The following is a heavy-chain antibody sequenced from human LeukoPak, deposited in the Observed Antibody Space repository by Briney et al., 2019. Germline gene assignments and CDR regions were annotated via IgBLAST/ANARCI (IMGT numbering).Heavy chain of an antibody. Sequence: GESLKISCKGSGYSFTSHWIGWVRQMPGKGLEWMGIIYPGDSDTRYSPSFQGQVTISADKSISTAYLQWSSLKALDSAMYYCAREGDSSGYHFDYWGQGTLVTVSS. CDR2: IYPGDSDT. D-gene: IGHD3-22*01. CDR3: AREGDSSGYHFDY. CDR1: GYSFTSHW. J-gene: IGHJ4*02. V-gene: IGHV5-51*01.